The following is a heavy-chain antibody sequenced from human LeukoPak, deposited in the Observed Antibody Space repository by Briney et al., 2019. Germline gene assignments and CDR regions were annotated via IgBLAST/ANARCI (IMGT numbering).Heavy chain of an antibody. V-gene: IGHV3-23*05. D-gene: IGHD3-22*01. CDR1: GFTFSRYD. CDR3: AKAKITLIVVANPNSGALDV. CDR2: ISRTVTTT. J-gene: IGHJ3*01. Sequence: GGSLRLSCAASGFTFSRYDLSWVRQAPGKGLECVSTISRTVTTTYYADSVKGRFTISRDNSKNTLYLQMNDLRAEDTALYYCAKAKITLIVVANPNSGALDVWGQGTMVTVSS.